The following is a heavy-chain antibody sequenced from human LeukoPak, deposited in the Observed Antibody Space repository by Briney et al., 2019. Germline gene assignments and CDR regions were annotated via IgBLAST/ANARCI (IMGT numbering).Heavy chain of an antibody. D-gene: IGHD2-15*01. CDR1: GGSISSGRNY. V-gene: IGHV4-61*02. J-gene: IGHJ5*02. CDR2: IYIFSGST. CDR3: ARVDGSCSGGSCPSGNWFDP. Sequence: ASETLSLTCTVSGGSISSGRNYWTWIRQPAGKGLEWIGRIYIFSGSTNYNPSLKSRVTISVDTSKNQFSLKLTSVTAADTAVYYCARVDGSCSGGSCPSGNWFDPWGQGTLVTVSS.